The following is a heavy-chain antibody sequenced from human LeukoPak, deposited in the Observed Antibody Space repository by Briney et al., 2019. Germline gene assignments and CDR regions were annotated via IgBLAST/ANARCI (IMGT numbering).Heavy chain of an antibody. V-gene: IGHV3-30-3*01. CDR2: ISYDGSNK. J-gene: IGHJ4*02. CDR1: GNYW. Sequence: GGSLRLSCAASGNYWMHWVRQAPGKGLEWVAVISYDGSNKYYADSVKGRFTISRDNSKNTLYLQMNSLRAEDTAVYYCARESSYSSGWTRPFDYWGQGTLVTVSS. D-gene: IGHD6-19*01. CDR3: ARESSYSSGWTRPFDY.